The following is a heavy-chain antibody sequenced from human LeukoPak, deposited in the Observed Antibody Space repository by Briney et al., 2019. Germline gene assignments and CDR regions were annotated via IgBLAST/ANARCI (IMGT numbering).Heavy chain of an antibody. CDR2: INPNSGGT. V-gene: IGHV1-2*02. CDR1: GYTFTGYY. Sequence: ASVTVSFKASGYTFTGYYMHWVRQAPGQGLEWMGWINPNSGGTNYAQKFQGRVTMTRDTSISTAYMELSRLRSDDTAVYYCARDYDFWSGYFDFDYWGQGTLVTVSS. D-gene: IGHD3-3*01. J-gene: IGHJ4*02. CDR3: ARDYDFWSGYFDFDY.